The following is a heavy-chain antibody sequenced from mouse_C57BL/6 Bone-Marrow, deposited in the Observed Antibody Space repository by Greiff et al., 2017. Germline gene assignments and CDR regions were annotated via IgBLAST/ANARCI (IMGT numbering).Heavy chain of an antibody. J-gene: IGHJ4*01. V-gene: IGHV1-81*01. D-gene: IGHD2-4*01. CDR3: AREGLRRGLYYAMDD. Sequence: VQLQQSGAELARPGASVKLSCKASGYTFTSYGISWVKQRTGQGLEWIGEIYPRSGNTYYNEKFKGKATLTADKSSSTAYMELRSLTSEDSAVYFCAREGLRRGLYYAMDDWGQGTSVTVSS. CDR1: GYTFTSYG. CDR2: IYPRSGNT.